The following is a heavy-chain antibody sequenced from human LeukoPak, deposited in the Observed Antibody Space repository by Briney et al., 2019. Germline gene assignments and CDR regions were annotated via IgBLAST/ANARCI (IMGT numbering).Heavy chain of an antibody. CDR3: AKDNYDILTGYFFDY. CDR2: IRYDGSNK. CDR1: GFTFSSYG. Sequence: GGSLRLSCAASGFTFSSYGMHWVRQAPGKGLEWVAFIRYDGSNKYYADSVKGRFTISRDNSKNTLYLQMNSLRAEDTAVYYCAKDNYDILTGYFFDYWGQGTLVTVSS. J-gene: IGHJ4*02. D-gene: IGHD3-9*01. V-gene: IGHV3-30*02.